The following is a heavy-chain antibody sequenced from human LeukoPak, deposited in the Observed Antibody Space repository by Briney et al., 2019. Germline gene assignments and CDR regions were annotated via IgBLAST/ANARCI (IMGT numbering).Heavy chain of an antibody. D-gene: IGHD2/OR15-2a*01. CDR2: IYYSGST. CDR3: ARELEEYPSGYFDF. Sequence: PSETLSLTCTVSGGSISSYYWSWIRQPPGKGLEWIGYIYYSGSTYYNPSLKSRVIISVDTSKNQFSLKLSSVTAADTAVYYCARELEEYPSGYFDFWGQGTLVTVSS. V-gene: IGHV4-59*12. J-gene: IGHJ4*02. CDR1: GGSISSYY.